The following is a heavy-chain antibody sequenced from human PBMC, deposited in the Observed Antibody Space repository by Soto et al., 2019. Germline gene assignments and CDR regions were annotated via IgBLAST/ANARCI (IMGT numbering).Heavy chain of an antibody. CDR3: ARGYFDWLGEPNHKSTGQWYFDL. CDR1: GYTFTSYY. J-gene: IGHJ2*01. D-gene: IGHD3-9*01. V-gene: IGHV1-46*01. CDR2: INPSGGST. Sequence: QVQLVQSGAEVKKPGASVKVSCKASGYTFTSYYMHWVRQAPGQGLEWMGIINPSGGSTSYAQKFQGRVTMTRDTSTSTVYMELSSLRSEDTAVYYCARGYFDWLGEPNHKSTGQWYFDLWGRGTLVTVSS.